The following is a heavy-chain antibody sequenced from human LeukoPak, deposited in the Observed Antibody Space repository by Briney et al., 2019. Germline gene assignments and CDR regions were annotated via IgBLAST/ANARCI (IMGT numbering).Heavy chain of an antibody. V-gene: IGHV1-69*04. CDR3: AREGNYYDSSADY. CDR2: IIPILPRA. Sequence: SVKVSCKASGDTFSNFAINWVRQAPGQGLEWMGRIIPILPRANYAQKFQGRVTMTRDTSTNTVYMELSSLRSEDTAVYYCAREGNYYDSSADYWGQGTLVTVSS. D-gene: IGHD3-22*01. J-gene: IGHJ4*02. CDR1: GDTFSNFA.